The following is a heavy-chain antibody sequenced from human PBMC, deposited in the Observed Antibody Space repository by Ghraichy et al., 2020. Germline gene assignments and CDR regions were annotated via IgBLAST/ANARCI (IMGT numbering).Heavy chain of an antibody. D-gene: IGHD5-18*01. Sequence: SETLSLTCTVSGGSISSGGYYWSWIRQHPGKGLEWIGYIYYSGSTYYNPSLKSRVTISVDTSKNQFSLKLSSVTAADTAVYYCAREARGYSYEGKDMDVWGQGTTVTVSS. CDR2: IYYSGST. J-gene: IGHJ6*02. CDR3: AREARGYSYEGKDMDV. V-gene: IGHV4-31*03. CDR1: GGSISSGGYY.